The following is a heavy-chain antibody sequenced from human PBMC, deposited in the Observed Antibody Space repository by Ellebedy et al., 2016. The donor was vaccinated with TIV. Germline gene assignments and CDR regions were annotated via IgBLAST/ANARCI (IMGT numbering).Heavy chain of an antibody. Sequence: PGGSLRLSCAASGFTFSSHWMHWVRQAPGKGLVWVSRINSDGSSTSYADSVKGRFTISRDNAKNTLYLQMNSLRAEDTAVYYCARNRYCSRGNCYALGYWGQGTLVTVSS. CDR3: ARNRYCSRGNCYALGY. V-gene: IGHV3-74*01. J-gene: IGHJ4*02. CDR2: INSDGSST. D-gene: IGHD2-15*01. CDR1: GFTFSSHW.